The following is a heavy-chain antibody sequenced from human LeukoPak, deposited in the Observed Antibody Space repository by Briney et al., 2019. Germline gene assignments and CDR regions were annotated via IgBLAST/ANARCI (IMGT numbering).Heavy chain of an antibody. Sequence: PGGSLRLSCAASGFTFSSYLRTWVRQAPGKGLEWVANIKEDGSDQRYVDSVKGRFTISRDSAKNSMYLQMNSLRAEDTAVYYCARDGSNWNDFDYWGQGTLVTVSS. CDR1: GFTFSSYL. V-gene: IGHV3-7*04. CDR3: ARDGSNWNDFDY. D-gene: IGHD1-1*01. CDR2: IKEDGSDQ. J-gene: IGHJ4*02.